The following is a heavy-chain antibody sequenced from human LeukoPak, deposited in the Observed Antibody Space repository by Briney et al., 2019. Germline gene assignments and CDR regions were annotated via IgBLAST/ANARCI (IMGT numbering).Heavy chain of an antibody. J-gene: IGHJ3*02. V-gene: IGHV1-69*01. Sequence: SVKVSCKASEGTFSSFTISWVRQAPGQGLEWMGGIIPIFGPATYTQKFQGRITITVDESTSTAYMELISLRSEDTAVYYCARPNDEDAFDIWGQGTMVTVSS. D-gene: IGHD1-1*01. CDR2: IIPIFGPA. CDR1: EGTFSSFT. CDR3: ARPNDEDAFDI.